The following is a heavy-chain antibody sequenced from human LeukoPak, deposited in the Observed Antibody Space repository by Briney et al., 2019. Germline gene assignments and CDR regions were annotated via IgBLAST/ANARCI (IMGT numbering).Heavy chain of an antibody. CDR3: ARRSYCSSTSCYTRPNWFDP. J-gene: IGHJ5*02. CDR2: INHSGST. CDR1: GGSISSYY. Sequence: SETLSLTCTVSGGSISSYYWSWIRQPPGKGLEWIGEINHSGSTNYNPSLKSRVTISVDTSKNQFSLKLSSVTAADTAVYYCARRSYCSSTSCYTRPNWFDPWGQGTLVTVSS. D-gene: IGHD2-2*02. V-gene: IGHV4-34*01.